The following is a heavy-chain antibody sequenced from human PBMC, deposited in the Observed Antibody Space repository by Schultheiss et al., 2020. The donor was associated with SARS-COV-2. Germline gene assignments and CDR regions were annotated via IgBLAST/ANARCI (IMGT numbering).Heavy chain of an antibody. Sequence: GESLKISCAASGFIVSSNYMSWVRQAPGKGLEWVANIKRDGVEKYYVASVKGRFTISRDNAKNSLYLQMNSLRAEDTAVYYCTTLTGTTGRRYYFDYWGQGTLVTVSS. V-gene: IGHV3-7*01. D-gene: IGHD1-20*01. CDR2: IKRDGVEK. J-gene: IGHJ4*02. CDR3: TTLTGTTGRRYYFDY. CDR1: GFIVSSNY.